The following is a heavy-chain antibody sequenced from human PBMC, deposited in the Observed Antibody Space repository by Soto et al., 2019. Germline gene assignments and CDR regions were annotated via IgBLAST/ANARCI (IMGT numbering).Heavy chain of an antibody. CDR3: ARVRRPGYSSSWYQVGYYYGMDV. Sequence: ASVKVSCKASGYTFTSYGISWVRQAPGRGLEWMGWISAYNGNTNYAQKLQGRVTMTTDTSTSTAYMELRSLRSDDTAVYYCARVRRPGYSSSWYQVGYYYGMDVWGQGTTVTVSS. CDR2: ISAYNGNT. V-gene: IGHV1-18*01. D-gene: IGHD6-13*01. CDR1: GYTFTSYG. J-gene: IGHJ6*02.